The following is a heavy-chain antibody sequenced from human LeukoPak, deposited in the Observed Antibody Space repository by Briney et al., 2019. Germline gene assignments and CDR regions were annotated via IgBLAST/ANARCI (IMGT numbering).Heavy chain of an antibody. D-gene: IGHD6-19*01. CDR1: GGSISPYI. J-gene: IGHJ4*02. CDR3: ARTVAGIFDFDY. CDR2: IYYSGNT. Sequence: PSETLPLTRTVSGGSISPYIWNWIRQPPGKGLEWIGYIYYSGNTNYNPSLKSRATISVDTSENQFSLKVTSVTAADTAVYYCARTVAGIFDFDYWGQGILVTVSS. V-gene: IGHV4-59*01.